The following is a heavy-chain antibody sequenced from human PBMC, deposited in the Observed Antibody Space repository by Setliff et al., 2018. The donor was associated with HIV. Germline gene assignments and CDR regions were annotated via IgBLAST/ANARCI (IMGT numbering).Heavy chain of an antibody. V-gene: IGHV4-4*09. D-gene: IGHD3-22*01. CDR2: IYTSGST. J-gene: IGHJ4*02. Sequence: ASETLSLTCTVSGGSISSYYWSWIRQPPGKGLEWIGYIYTSGSTNYNPSLKSRVTISVDTSKNQFSLKLRSVTAADTALYYCARLGRAIDRGGYSLRFDYWGQGTLVTVSS. CDR1: GGSISSYY. CDR3: ARLGRAIDRGGYSLRFDY.